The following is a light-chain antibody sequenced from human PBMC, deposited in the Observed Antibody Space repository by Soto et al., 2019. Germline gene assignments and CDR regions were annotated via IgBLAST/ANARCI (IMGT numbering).Light chain of an antibody. CDR2: GAS. CDR3: QQYGSSPPWT. CDR1: QSVSSSY. J-gene: IGKJ1*01. Sequence: IVLTQSPGTLSLSPGERATLSCRAIQSVSSSYLAWYQQKPGQAPRLLIYGASSRATGIPDRFSGSGSGTDLTLTISRLEPEDFAVYYCQQYGSSPPWTFGQGTKVDIK. V-gene: IGKV3-20*01.